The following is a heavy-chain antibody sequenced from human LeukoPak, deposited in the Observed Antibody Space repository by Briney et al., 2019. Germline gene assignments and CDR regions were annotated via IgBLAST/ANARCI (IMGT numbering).Heavy chain of an antibody. CDR2: ISGGGSTI. D-gene: IGHD3-9*01. CDR1: GFTFSDYF. Sequence: PGGSLRLSCAASGFTFSDYFMSWIRQAPGQGLEWVSYISGGGSTIYYADSVKGRFTISRDNAKNSLYLQMNILRAEDTAVYYCARVSDILTGYRYPYFDYWGQGTLVTVSS. V-gene: IGHV3-11*04. J-gene: IGHJ4*02. CDR3: ARVSDILTGYRYPYFDY.